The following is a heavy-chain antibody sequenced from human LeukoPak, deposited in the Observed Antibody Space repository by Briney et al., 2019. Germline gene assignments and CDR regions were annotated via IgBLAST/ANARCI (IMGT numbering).Heavy chain of an antibody. CDR3: ARTFPYCSSGTCAL. J-gene: IGHJ4*02. CDR1: GLTFSSYW. D-gene: IGHD2-15*01. Sequence: PGGSLRLSCAASGLTFSSYWMTWVRQGPGKGLEWVATISPDGNRENYVDSVKGRFSISRDNAKNSLFLQMRSLRAEDTAMYYCARTFPYCSSGTCALGGQGTLVTVSS. CDR2: ISPDGNRE. V-gene: IGHV3-7*01.